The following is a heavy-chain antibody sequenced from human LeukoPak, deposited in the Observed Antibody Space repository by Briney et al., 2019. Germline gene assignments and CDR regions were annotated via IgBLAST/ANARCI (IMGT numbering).Heavy chain of an antibody. J-gene: IGHJ6*02. D-gene: IGHD1-7*01. CDR3: ARAAGELLYYYGMDV. Sequence: SVKVSCKASGGTFSGYAISWVRQAPGQGLEWMGGIIPIFGTANYAQKFQGRVTITADESTSTAYMELSSLRSEDTAVYYCARAAGELLYYYGMDVWGQGTTVTVSS. CDR2: IIPIFGTA. CDR1: GGTFSGYA. V-gene: IGHV1-69*01.